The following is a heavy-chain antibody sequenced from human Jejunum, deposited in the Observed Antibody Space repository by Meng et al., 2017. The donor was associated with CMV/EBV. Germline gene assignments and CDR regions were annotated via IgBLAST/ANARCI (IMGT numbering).Heavy chain of an antibody. J-gene: IGHJ4*02. CDR3: AKQGDPSAYFFDF. Sequence: SGFILSRFGMHWVRQAPGKGLEWVAYIRYDLATKYYVDSVKGRFTISRDNSRNSVSLQMNSLRDDDTAIYYCAKQGDPSAYFFDFWGEGTRVTVSS. CDR2: IRYDLATK. D-gene: IGHD3-10*01. CDR1: GFILSRFG. V-gene: IGHV3-30*02.